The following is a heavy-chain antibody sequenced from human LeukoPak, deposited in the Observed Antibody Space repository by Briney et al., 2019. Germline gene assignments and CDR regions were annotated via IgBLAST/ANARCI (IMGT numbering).Heavy chain of an antibody. D-gene: IGHD4-17*01. J-gene: IGHJ2*01. CDR2: ISSSDTYT. CDR3: ARDPSGDYATRYFDL. V-gene: IGHV3-11*05. Sequence: GGSLRLSCAASGFTFSDYYMSWIRQAPGKGLEWVSYISSSDTYTNYADSVKGRFTISRDNAKNSLYLQMNSLRAEDTAVYYCARDPSGDYATRYFDLWGRGTLVTVSS. CDR1: GFTFSDYY.